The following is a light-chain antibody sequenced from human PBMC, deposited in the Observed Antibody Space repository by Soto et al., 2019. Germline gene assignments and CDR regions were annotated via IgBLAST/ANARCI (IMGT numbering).Light chain of an antibody. CDR2: RNN. J-gene: IGLJ2*01. CDR1: SSNIESNF. V-gene: IGLV1-47*01. CDR3: TVWDDSLRGRL. Sequence: QSVLTQPPSASGTPGQRVTISCPGSSSNIESNFVYWYQQFPGTAPRLLIYRNNQRPSGVPDRFSGSKSGTSASLAISALRSEDEADYYCTVWDDSLRGRLFGGGTKVTVL.